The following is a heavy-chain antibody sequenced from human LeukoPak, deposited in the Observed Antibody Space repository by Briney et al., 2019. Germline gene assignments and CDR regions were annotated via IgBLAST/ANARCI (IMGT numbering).Heavy chain of an antibody. J-gene: IGHJ3*02. D-gene: IGHD3-3*01. Sequence: SETLSLTCTVSGGSISSGDYYWSWIRQPPGKGLEWIGYIYHSGSTYYNPSLKSRVTISVDTSKNQFSLKLSSVTAADTAVYYCAREESSDXXXXXXPMGAFDIWGQGTMVT. CDR1: GGSISSGDYY. CDR3: AREESSDXXXXXXPMGAFDI. CDR2: IYHSGST. V-gene: IGHV4-30-4*01.